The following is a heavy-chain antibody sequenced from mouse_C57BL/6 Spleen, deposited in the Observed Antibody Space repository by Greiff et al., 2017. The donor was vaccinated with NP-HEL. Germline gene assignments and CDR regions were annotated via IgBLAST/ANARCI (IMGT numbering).Heavy chain of an antibody. CDR2: IYPGDGDT. CDR1: GYAFSSSW. CDR3: ATDDPFDY. J-gene: IGHJ2*01. V-gene: IGHV1-82*01. Sequence: VKLQESGPELVKPGASVKISCKASGYAFSSSWMNWVKQRPGKGLEWIGRIYPGDGDTNYNGKFKGKATLTADKSSSTAYMQLSSLTSEDSAVYCCATDDPFDYWGQGTTLTVSS.